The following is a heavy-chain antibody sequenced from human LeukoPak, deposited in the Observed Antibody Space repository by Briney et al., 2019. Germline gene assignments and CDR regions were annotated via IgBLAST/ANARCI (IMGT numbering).Heavy chain of an antibody. D-gene: IGHD6-19*01. CDR1: GFTFSSYN. V-gene: IGHV3-21*01. CDR3: ARDAADLAVAFDY. CDR2: ISSGSSYV. Sequence: GGSLRLSCAASGFTFSSYNMNWVRQAPGKGLEWVSSISSGSSYVSYADSMKGRFTISRDNAKNSLYLQMNSLRAEDTAVYYCARDAADLAVAFDYWGQGTLVTVSS. J-gene: IGHJ4*02.